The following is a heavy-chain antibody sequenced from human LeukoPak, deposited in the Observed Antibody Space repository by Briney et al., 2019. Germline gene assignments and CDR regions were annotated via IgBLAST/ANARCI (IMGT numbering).Heavy chain of an antibody. CDR1: GISFGSYA. V-gene: IGHV3-23*01. CDR2: MSGSGDNT. CDR3: AKGVLSSGWSFLDY. D-gene: IGHD6-19*01. Sequence: GGSLRLSCAASGISFGSYAVTWVRQAPGKGLEWVSAMSGSGDNTHYADSVKGRFTISRDNSKNTLYLQMNSLRAEDTAVYFCAKGVLSSGWSFLDYWGQGALVTVSS. J-gene: IGHJ4*02.